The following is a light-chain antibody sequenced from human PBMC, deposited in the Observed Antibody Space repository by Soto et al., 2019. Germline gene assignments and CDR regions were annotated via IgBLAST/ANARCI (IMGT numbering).Light chain of an antibody. CDR1: QSVSSN. CDR2: GAS. J-gene: IGKJ4*01. Sequence: EIVMTQSPATLSVSPGERATLSCRASQSVSSNLAWYQQKPGQAPRLLIYGASTRATGIPARFSGSGSGTEFTLTISSLQSEDFAVYYCQQYNNWLSEAFGGGIKVEIK. CDR3: QQYNNWLSEA. V-gene: IGKV3-15*01.